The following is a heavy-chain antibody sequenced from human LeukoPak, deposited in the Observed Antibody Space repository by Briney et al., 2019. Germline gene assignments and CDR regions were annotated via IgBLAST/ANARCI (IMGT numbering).Heavy chain of an antibody. V-gene: IGHV4-61*01. J-gene: IGHJ6*04. Sequence: ESSETLSLTCTVSGGSISSSSYYWGWIRQPPGKGLEWIGYIYYSGSTNYNPSLKSRVTISVDTSKNQFSLKLSSVTAADTAVYYCAREERRPRGYSYGSSVDVWGKGTTVTVSS. D-gene: IGHD5-18*01. CDR3: AREERRPRGYSYGSSVDV. CDR1: GGSISSSSYY. CDR2: IYYSGST.